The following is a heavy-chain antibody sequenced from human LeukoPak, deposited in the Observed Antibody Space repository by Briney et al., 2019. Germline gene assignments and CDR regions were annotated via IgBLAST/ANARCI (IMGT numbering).Heavy chain of an antibody. Sequence: GGSLRLSCAASGFTFSSYAMSWVRQAPGKGLEWVSAISSSGSTIYYADSVKGRFTISRDNAKNSLYLQMNSLRAEDTAVYYCAREGGLIAARPVFFDYWGQGTLVTVSS. CDR2: ISSSGSTI. D-gene: IGHD6-6*01. V-gene: IGHV3-48*04. CDR1: GFTFSSYA. J-gene: IGHJ4*02. CDR3: AREGGLIAARPVFFDY.